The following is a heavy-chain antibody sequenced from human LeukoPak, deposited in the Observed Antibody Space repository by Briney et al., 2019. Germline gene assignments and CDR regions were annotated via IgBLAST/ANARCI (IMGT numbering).Heavy chain of an antibody. D-gene: IGHD1-26*01. CDR3: ARESPRGSYFDY. CDR2: IYHSGST. Sequence: SETLSLTCTVSGYSISSGYYWGWIRQPPGKGLEWIGSIYHSGSTYYNPSLKSRVTISVDTSKNQFSLKLSSVTAADTAVYYCARESPRGSYFDYWGQGTLVTVSS. CDR1: GYSISSGYY. V-gene: IGHV4-38-2*02. J-gene: IGHJ4*02.